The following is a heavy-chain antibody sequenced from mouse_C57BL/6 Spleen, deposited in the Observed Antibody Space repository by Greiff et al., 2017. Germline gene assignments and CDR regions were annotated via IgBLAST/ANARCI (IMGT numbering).Heavy chain of an antibody. V-gene: IGHV1-64*01. CDR2: IHPNSGST. CDR1: GYTFTSYW. Sequence: QVQLQQPGAELVKPGASVKLSCKASGYTFTSYWMHWVKQRPGQGLEWIGMIHPNSGSTNYNEKFKSKATLTVDKSSSTAYMQLSSLTSEDSAVYYCAREGAIYYDYDTDYWGQGTTLTVSS. D-gene: IGHD2-4*01. J-gene: IGHJ2*01. CDR3: AREGAIYYDYDTDY.